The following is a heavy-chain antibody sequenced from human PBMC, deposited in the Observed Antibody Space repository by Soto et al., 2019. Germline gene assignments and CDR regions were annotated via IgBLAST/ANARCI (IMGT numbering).Heavy chain of an antibody. J-gene: IGHJ4*02. CDR1: SGSFSGYY. CDR3: ARGRLFLTTSGLAITYFDY. CDR2: ITHGGST. Sequence: LSLTCAVYSGSFSGYYYSWIRQSPGKGLEWIGEITHGGSTTYSPSLKSRVTMSLDTSKNQFSLNMTSMTAADTAVYYCARGRLFLTTSGLAITYFDYWGQGTLVTVSS. V-gene: IGHV4-34*01. D-gene: IGHD3-3*01.